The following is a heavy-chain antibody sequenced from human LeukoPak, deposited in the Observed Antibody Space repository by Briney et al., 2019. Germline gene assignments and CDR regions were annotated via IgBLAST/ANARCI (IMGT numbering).Heavy chain of an antibody. Sequence: SETLSLTCTVSGGSISSGDYYWSWIRQPPGKGLEWIGYIYYSGSTNYNPSLKSRVTISVDTSKNQFSLKLSSVTAADTAVYYCASMAYCGGDCYYLDYWGQGTLVTVSS. CDR1: GGSISSGDYY. J-gene: IGHJ4*02. V-gene: IGHV4-61*08. D-gene: IGHD2-21*02. CDR3: ASMAYCGGDCYYLDY. CDR2: IYYSGST.